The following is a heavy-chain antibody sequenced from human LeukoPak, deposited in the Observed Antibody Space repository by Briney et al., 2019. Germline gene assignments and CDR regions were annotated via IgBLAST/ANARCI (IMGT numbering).Heavy chain of an antibody. J-gene: IGHJ6*03. CDR3: ARGFPDIVVVPAAYYYYMDV. D-gene: IGHD2-2*01. Sequence: SETLSLTCTVSGGSISSYYWSWIRQPPGKGLEWIGYIYYSGSTNYNPSLKSRVTISVDTSKNQFSLKLSSVTAADTAVYYCARGFPDIVVVPAAYYYYMDVWGKGTTVTVSS. CDR1: GGSISSYY. V-gene: IGHV4-59*01. CDR2: IYYSGST.